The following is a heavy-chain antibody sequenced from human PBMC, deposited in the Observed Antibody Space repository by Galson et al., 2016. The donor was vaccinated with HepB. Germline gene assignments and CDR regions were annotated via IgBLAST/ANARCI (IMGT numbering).Heavy chain of an antibody. V-gene: IGHV3-48*02. Sequence: SLRLSCAASGFTFSSYSMHWVRQAPGRGLEWISFIFSSSTIYYADSVKGRFTISRDNAKNSLYLQMNSLTDEDTAVYFCARGWRENTIDYWGQGTLVTVSS. D-gene: IGHD2/OR15-2a*01. J-gene: IGHJ4*02. CDR2: IFSSSTI. CDR3: ARGWRENTIDY. CDR1: GFTFSSYS.